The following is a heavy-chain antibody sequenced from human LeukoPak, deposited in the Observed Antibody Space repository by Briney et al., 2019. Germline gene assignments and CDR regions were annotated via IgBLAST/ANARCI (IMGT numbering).Heavy chain of an antibody. CDR2: ISSSNTYI. Sequence: PGGSLRLSCAASGFTFSSYTMNWVRQAPGKGLEWVSSISSSNTYIYYADSVKGRFTISRDNAKNSVFLQMNSLRAEDTALYYCAKDMGYGDYVPTYYYYGMDVRGQGTTVTVSS. CDR3: AKDMGYGDYVPTYYYYGMDV. D-gene: IGHD4-17*01. CDR1: GFTFSSYT. V-gene: IGHV3-21*04. J-gene: IGHJ6*02.